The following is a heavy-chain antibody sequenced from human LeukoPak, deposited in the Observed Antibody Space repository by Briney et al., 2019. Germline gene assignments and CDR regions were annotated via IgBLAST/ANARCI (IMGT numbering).Heavy chain of an antibody. J-gene: IGHJ4*02. CDR1: GFTFSSYA. CDR2: ISGSGGST. V-gene: IGHV3-23*01. Sequence: PGGSLRLSCAASGFTFSSYAMSWVRQAPGKGLEWVSAISGSGGSTYYADSVKGRFTISRDNSKNTLYLQMNSLRAEDTAVYYCAKVADRKGSVSYYFDYWGQGTLVTVSS. D-gene: IGHD5/OR15-5a*01. CDR3: AKVADRKGSVSYYFDY.